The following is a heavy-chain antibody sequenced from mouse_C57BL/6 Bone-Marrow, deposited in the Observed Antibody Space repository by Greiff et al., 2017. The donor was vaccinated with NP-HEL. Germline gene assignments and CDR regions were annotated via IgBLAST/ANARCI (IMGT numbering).Heavy chain of an antibody. D-gene: IGHD4-1*01. CDR2: SWRDGST. J-gene: IGHJ3*01. CDR3: AKRANWGFAY. Sequence: QVQLQQSGPGLVQPSQSLSLTCTVSGFSLTSYGVHWVRQSPGKGLEWLGASWRDGSTEYNAAVMSRLSITKDNSKSQVFFKMNSLRADDTAIYYCAKRANWGFAYWGQGTLLTVSA. V-gene: IGHV2-5*01. CDR1: GFSLTSYG.